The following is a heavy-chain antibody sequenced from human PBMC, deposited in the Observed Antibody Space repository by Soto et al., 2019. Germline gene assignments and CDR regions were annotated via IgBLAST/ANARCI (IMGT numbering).Heavy chain of an antibody. CDR2: ISAYNGNT. D-gene: IGHD6-6*01. V-gene: IGHV1-18*04. Sequence: ASVKVSCKASGYTFTSYGISWVRQAPGQGLEWMGWISAYNGNTNYAQKLQGRVTMTTDTSTSTAYMELRSLRSDDTAVYYCARDLRVTAARYYYYYAADVWGQGTTVTVSS. CDR1: GYTFTSYG. CDR3: ARDLRVTAARYYYYYAADV. J-gene: IGHJ6*02.